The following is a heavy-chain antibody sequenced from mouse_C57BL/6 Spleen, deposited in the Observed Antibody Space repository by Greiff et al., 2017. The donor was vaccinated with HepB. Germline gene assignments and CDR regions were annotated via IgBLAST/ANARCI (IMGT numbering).Heavy chain of an antibody. CDR1: GFTFSDYY. CDR3: ARRGTTVVGAMDY. D-gene: IGHD1-1*01. V-gene: IGHV5-12*01. CDR2: ISNGGGST. Sequence: DVKLVESGGGLVQPGGSLKLSCAASGFTFSDYYMYWVRQTPEKRLEWVAYISNGGGSTYYPDTVKGRFTISRDNAKNTLYLQMSRLKSEDTAMYYCARRGTTVVGAMDYWGQGTSVTVSS. J-gene: IGHJ4*01.